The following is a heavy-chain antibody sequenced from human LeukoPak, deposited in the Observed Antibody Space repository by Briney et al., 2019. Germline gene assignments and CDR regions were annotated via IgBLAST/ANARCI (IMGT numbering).Heavy chain of an antibody. CDR3: ARTTGGMDV. CDR1: GGSFSGYY. CDR2: INHSGST. J-gene: IGHJ6*02. Sequence: SDTLSLTCAVYGGSFSGYYWSWIRQPPGKGLEWIGEINHSGSTNYNPSLKSRVTISVDTSKNQFSLKLSSVTAADTAVYYCARTTGGMDVWGQGTTVTVSS. D-gene: IGHD1-1*01. V-gene: IGHV4-34*01.